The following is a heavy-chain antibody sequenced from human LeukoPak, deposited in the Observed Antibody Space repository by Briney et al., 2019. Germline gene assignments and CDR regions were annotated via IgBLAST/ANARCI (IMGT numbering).Heavy chain of an antibody. D-gene: IGHD2-2*01. Sequence: SETLSLTCAVYGGSFSGYYWTWIRQPPGKGLEWIGEVNHSGSTTYKPSLRSRVTISVDTSKNHFSLRLTSVTAADTAVYYCARGPCSTSCHRSWYFDYWGQGALVTVSS. CDR1: GGSFSGYY. V-gene: IGHV4-34*01. CDR2: VNHSGST. CDR3: ARGPCSTSCHRSWYFDY. J-gene: IGHJ4*02.